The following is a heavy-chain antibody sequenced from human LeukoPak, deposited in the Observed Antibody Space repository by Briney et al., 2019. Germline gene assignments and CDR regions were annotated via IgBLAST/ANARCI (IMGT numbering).Heavy chain of an antibody. CDR2: IYYSGGT. V-gene: IGHV4-59*01. Sequence: SETLSLTCTVSGGPNSSYYWSWLRQPPGKGLEWIGYIYYSGGTSYNPSLKSRVTISIDTSKNQFSLRLSSVTAADTAVYYCAREGHIWFGDLGNVWGEGTTVTVSS. CDR1: GGPNSSYY. J-gene: IGHJ6*04. CDR3: AREGHIWFGDLGNV. D-gene: IGHD3-10*01.